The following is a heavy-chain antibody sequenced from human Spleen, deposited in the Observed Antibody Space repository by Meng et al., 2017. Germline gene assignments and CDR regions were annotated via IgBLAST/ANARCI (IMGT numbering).Heavy chain of an antibody. CDR1: GYTFTTYT. D-gene: IGHD3-22*01. V-gene: IGHV1-3*01. CDR3: ARDPTGVGYFDY. Sequence: QVQLVQSGAEVKKPGASVRISCKASGYTFTTYTIQWARQAPGQSLEWMGWVIAGSGQTRYSQKLQGRVAITRDISASTVYMDLSSLISEDTAVYYCARDPTGVGYFDYWGHGSLVTVSS. CDR2: VIAGSGQT. J-gene: IGHJ4*01.